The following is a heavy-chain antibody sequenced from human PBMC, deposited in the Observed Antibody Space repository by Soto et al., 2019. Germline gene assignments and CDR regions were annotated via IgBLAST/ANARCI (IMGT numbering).Heavy chain of an antibody. CDR2: LSFDGGSK. V-gene: IGHV3-30-3*01. J-gene: IGHJ6*02. CDR3: ARDRRGGGYYGTYFYYGMDV. D-gene: IGHD1-26*01. Sequence: QVQVVESGGGVVQPGRSLRLSCTASGFPFTAHAMHWVRQAPGKGLEWVAALSFDGGSKYYAESVKGRFTISRDNSKNTMSLQMNSLRPEDTAVYYCARDRRGGGYYGTYFYYGMDVWGQGTTVTVSS. CDR1: GFPFTAHA.